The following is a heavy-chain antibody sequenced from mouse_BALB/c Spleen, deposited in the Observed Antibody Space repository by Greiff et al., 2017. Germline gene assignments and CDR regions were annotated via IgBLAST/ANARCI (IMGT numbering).Heavy chain of an antibody. CDR1: GYTFTSYW. V-gene: IGHV1-7*01. D-gene: IGHD2-14*01. Sequence: VQLQQSGAELAKPGASVKMSCKASGYTFTSYWMHWVKQRPGQGLEWIGYINPSTGYTEYNQKFKDKATLTADKSSSTAYMQLSSLTSEDSAVYYCARAYYRYDLAYWGQGTLVTVSA. CDR2: INPSTGYT. CDR3: ARAYYRYDLAY. J-gene: IGHJ3*01.